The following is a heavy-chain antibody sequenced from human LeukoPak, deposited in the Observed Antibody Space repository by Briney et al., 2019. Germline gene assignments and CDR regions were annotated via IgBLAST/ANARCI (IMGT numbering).Heavy chain of an antibody. CDR1: GYSISSGYY. CDR3: ARSLFGY. CDR2: IYHSGST. D-gene: IGHD3-10*01. J-gene: IGHJ4*02. V-gene: IGHV4-38-2*02. Sequence: SETLSLTCTVSGYSISSGYYWGWIRQPPGKGLEWIGSIYHSGSTYYNPSLKSRVTISVDTSKNQFSLKLSSVTAADTAVYYCARSLFGYWGQGTLVTVSS.